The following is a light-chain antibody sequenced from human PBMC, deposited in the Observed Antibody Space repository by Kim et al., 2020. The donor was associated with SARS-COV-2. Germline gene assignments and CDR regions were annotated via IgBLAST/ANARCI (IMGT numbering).Light chain of an antibody. J-gene: IGLJ3*02. V-gene: IGLV3-19*01. CDR2: GKN. CDR3: NSRESSANHWM. CDR1: SLRSYY. Sequence: ALGQTVRITCQGHSLRSYYASWYQQKPGQAPVLVLYGKNNRPSGIPDRFSGSYSGNTASLTITAAQAEDEADYYCNSRESSANHWMFGGGTQLTVL.